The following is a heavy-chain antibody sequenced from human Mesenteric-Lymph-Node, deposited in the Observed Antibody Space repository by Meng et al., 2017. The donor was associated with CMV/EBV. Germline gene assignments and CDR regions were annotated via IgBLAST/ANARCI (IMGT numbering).Heavy chain of an antibody. J-gene: IGHJ6*02. CDR2: ISSSSSYI. CDR1: GFTFSSYS. D-gene: IGHD3-10*01. Sequence: GESLKISCAASGFTFSSYSMNWVRQAPGKGLEWVSSISSSSSYIYYADSVKGRFTISRDNAKNSLYLQMNSLRAEDTAVYYCAKGEVFLYYYGMDVWGQGTTVTVSS. CDR3: AKGEVFLYYYGMDV. V-gene: IGHV3-21*04.